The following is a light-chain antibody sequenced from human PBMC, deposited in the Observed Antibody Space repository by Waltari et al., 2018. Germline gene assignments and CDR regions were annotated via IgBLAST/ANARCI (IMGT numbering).Light chain of an antibody. Sequence: QSALTQPASMSGSPGQSITISCTGTSSDVVNYKYVSWYQQKPGKAPKLMIYDVSNRPSGVSYRFSGSKSGNTASLTISGLQAEDEADYYCSSYTSSSSFVFGSGTTVTVL. V-gene: IGLV2-14*03. J-gene: IGLJ1*01. CDR1: SSDVVNYKY. CDR2: DVS. CDR3: SSYTSSSSFV.